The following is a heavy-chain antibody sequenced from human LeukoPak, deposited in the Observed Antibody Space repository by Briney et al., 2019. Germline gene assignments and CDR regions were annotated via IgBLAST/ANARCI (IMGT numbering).Heavy chain of an antibody. D-gene: IGHD4-23*01. CDR3: ATALGVTTVVTPPDY. Sequence: ASVRVSCKVSGYTLNELSMHWVRQAPGKGLEWMGGFNHEDGETIYAQKFQGRVTMNEDTTTNTEYMELSRLTAEDTVVYYCATALGVTTVVTPPDYWGQGTLVTVSS. J-gene: IGHJ4*02. V-gene: IGHV1-24*01. CDR1: GYTLNELS. CDR2: FNHEDGET.